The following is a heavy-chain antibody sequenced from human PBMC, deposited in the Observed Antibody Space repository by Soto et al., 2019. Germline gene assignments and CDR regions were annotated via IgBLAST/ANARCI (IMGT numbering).Heavy chain of an antibody. CDR1: GGSFSGYY. J-gene: IGHJ4*02. Sequence: QVQLQQWGAGLLKPSETLSLTCAVYGGSFSGYYWSWIRQPPGKGLEWIGESNHVGSTNYNPSLKSRDTMSVDPSENQFSLRLTSVTAADTAVYYRERVLMAGVTTDWGQGTLVIVSS. D-gene: IGHD5-18*01. CDR3: ERVLMAGVTTD. V-gene: IGHV4-34*01. CDR2: SNHVGST.